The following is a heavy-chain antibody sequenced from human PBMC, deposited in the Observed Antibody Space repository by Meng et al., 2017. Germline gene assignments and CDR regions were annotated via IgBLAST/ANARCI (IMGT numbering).Heavy chain of an antibody. CDR2: INHSGST. CDR3: ARGRMVRGVIKSSWFDP. CDR1: GGSFSGYY. Sequence: ESLKISCAVYGGSFSGYYWSWIRQPPGKGLEWIGEINHSGSTNYNPSLKSRVTISVDTSKNQFSLKLSSVTAADTAVYYCARGRMVRGVIKSSWFDPWGQGTLVTVSS. D-gene: IGHD3-10*01. J-gene: IGHJ5*02. V-gene: IGHV4-34*01.